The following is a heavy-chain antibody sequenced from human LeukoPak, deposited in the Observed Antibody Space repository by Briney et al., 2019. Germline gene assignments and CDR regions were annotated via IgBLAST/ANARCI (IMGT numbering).Heavy chain of an antibody. CDR1: GGSISSGVYY. Sequence: SETLSLTCTVSGGSISSGVYYWSWIRQPAGKGLEWTGHIYTSGTTNYNPSLKSRVTISVDTSKNQFSLKLSSVTAADTAVYYCAATSNYVDYWGQGTLVTVFS. D-gene: IGHD2-2*01. CDR2: IYTSGTT. J-gene: IGHJ4*02. V-gene: IGHV4-61*09. CDR3: AATSNYVDY.